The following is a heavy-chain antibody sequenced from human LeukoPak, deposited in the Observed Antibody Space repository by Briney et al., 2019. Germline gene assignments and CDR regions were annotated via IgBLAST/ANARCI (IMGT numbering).Heavy chain of an antibody. V-gene: IGHV3-74*01. J-gene: IGHJ6*02. CDR2: INSDGSIT. D-gene: IGHD5-18*01. Sequence: GGSLRLPCAASGFTFTTYWMHWVRQAPGEGLVWVSHINSDGSITSYADSVKGRFTISRDNAKNTLYLQMNSLRAEDTAVYYCARDAVDTANAVWGQGTTVTVSS. CDR1: GFTFTTYW. CDR3: ARDAVDTANAV.